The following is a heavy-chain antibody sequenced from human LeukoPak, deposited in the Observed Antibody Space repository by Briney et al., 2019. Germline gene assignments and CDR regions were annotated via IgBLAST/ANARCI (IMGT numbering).Heavy chain of an antibody. D-gene: IGHD2-15*01. CDR1: GGSFSDYY. CDR2: VNHSGST. CDR3: ARTIYCSGGSCYSGFDY. J-gene: IGHJ4*02. V-gene: IGHV4-34*01. Sequence: SETLSLTCAVYGGSFSDYYWSWIRQPPGKGLEWIGEVNHSGSTNYNPSLKSRVTISVDTSKNQFSLKLSSVTAADTAVYYCARTIYCSGGSCYSGFDYWGQGTLVTVSS.